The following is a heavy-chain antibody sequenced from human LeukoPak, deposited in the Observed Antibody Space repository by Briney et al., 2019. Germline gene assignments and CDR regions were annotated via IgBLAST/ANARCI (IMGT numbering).Heavy chain of an antibody. Sequence: HPGGSLRLSCAASGFTFSSYAMHWVRQAPGKGLEWVAVISYDGSNKYYADSVKGRFTISRDNSKNTLYLQMNSLRAEDTAVYYCARVTDTSSGWYYGMDVWGQGTTVTVSS. V-gene: IGHV3-30-3*01. CDR1: GFTFSSYA. CDR3: ARVTDTSSGWYYGMDV. D-gene: IGHD6-19*01. CDR2: ISYDGSNK. J-gene: IGHJ6*02.